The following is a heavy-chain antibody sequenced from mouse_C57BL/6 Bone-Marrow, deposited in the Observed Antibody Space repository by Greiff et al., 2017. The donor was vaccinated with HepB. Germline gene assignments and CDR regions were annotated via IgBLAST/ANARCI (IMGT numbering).Heavy chain of an antibody. Sequence: VQLKQSGPELVKPGASVKMSCKASGYTFTDYNMHWVKQSHGKSLEWIGYINPNNGGTSYNQKFKGKATLTVNKSSSTAYMELRSLTSEDSAVYYCARFYYYGSSYRYFDYWGQGTTLTVSS. CDR1: GYTFTDYN. D-gene: IGHD1-1*01. CDR3: ARFYYYGSSYRYFDY. V-gene: IGHV1-22*01. J-gene: IGHJ2*01. CDR2: INPNNGGT.